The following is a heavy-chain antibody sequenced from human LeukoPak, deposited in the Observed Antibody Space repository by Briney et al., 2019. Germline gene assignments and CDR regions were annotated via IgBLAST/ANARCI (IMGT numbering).Heavy chain of an antibody. CDR3: ARSKVEVVAAYPHYLRTTYDY. CDR2: IYYSGST. CDR1: GGSISSSSYY. D-gene: IGHD2-15*01. V-gene: IGHV4-39*01. J-gene: IGHJ4*02. Sequence: SETLSLTCTVSGGSISSSSYYWGWLRQPPGKGLEWIGSIYYSGSTYYNPSLKSRVTISVDTSKNQFSLKLSSVTAADTAVYYCARSKVEVVAAYPHYLRTTYDYWGQGTLVTVSS.